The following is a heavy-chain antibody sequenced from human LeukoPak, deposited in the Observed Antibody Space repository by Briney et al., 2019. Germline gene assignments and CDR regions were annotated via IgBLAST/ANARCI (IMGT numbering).Heavy chain of an antibody. Sequence: KPSETLSLTCTVSGGSISSHYWSWIRQPPGRGREWIGYIYYSGSTNYNPSLKSRVTISVDTSKNQFSLKLSSVTAADTAVYYCARGSSSWYGINWFDPWGQGTLVTVSS. J-gene: IGHJ5*02. V-gene: IGHV4-59*11. D-gene: IGHD6-13*01. CDR1: GGSISSHY. CDR2: IYYSGST. CDR3: ARGSSSWYGINWFDP.